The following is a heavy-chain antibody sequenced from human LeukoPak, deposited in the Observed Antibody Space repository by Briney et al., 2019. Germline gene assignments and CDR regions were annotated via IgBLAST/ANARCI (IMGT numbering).Heavy chain of an antibody. Sequence: GGSLRPSCAASGFTFRLYSMNWVRQAPGKGLEWLSYISGSTRTTYDADSVKGRFSISRDNAKNLLYLQMNSLGVEDTAVYYCARSITMAVENAFDIWGQGTMVTVSS. V-gene: IGHV3-48*04. CDR3: ARSITMAVENAFDI. CDR1: GFTFRLYS. J-gene: IGHJ3*02. D-gene: IGHD3-10*01. CDR2: ISGSTRTT.